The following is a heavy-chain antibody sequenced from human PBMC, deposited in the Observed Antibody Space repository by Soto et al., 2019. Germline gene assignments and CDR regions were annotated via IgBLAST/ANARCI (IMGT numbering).Heavy chain of an antibody. CDR1: GFSFSSQA. D-gene: IGHD5-18*01. Sequence: LRLSCVASGFSFSSQAMHWVRQAPGKGLEWVAAISNDGNRQLYADSVKDRFTISRDNSRNTLDLQMNNLRTEDTGVYFCARDIYSYGSVGTPDIWGQGTMVTVSS. V-gene: IGHV3-30-3*01. J-gene: IGHJ3*02. CDR2: ISNDGNRQ. CDR3: ARDIYSYGSVGTPDI.